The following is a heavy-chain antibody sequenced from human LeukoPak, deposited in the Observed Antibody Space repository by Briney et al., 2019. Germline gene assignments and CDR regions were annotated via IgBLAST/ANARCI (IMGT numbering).Heavy chain of an antibody. Sequence: GGSLRLSCAASGFTLSSYAMSWVRQAPGKGLEWVSLISGNAGSTYYADSVKGRFAISRDITKNTLYLQMNSLRAEDTAVYYCAKDGLQFSEWLPPLGYWGQGTLVTVSS. CDR3: AKDGLQFSEWLPPLGY. J-gene: IGHJ4*02. CDR2: ISGNAGST. D-gene: IGHD3-3*01. CDR1: GFTLSSYA. V-gene: IGHV3-23*01.